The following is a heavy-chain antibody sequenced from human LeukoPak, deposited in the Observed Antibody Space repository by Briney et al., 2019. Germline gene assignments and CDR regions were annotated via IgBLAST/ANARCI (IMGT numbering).Heavy chain of an antibody. CDR3: ARYRVVVITNKNYYFDY. CDR1: GFTFSSYA. D-gene: IGHD3-22*01. V-gene: IGHV3-23*01. CDR2: ISGSGGST. Sequence: GGSLRLSCAASGFTFSSYAMSWVRQAPGKGLEWVSAISGSGGSTYYADSVKGRFTIARDNSKNTLYLQMNSLRAEDTAVYYCARYRVVVITNKNYYFDYWGQGTLVTVSS. J-gene: IGHJ4*02.